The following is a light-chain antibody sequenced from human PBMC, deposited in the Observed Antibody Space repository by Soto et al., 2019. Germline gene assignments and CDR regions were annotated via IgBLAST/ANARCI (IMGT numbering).Light chain of an antibody. J-gene: IGKJ2*01. CDR3: QQYHSSPYT. Sequence: EIVLTQSPGTLSLSPGDRATLSCRASQSLTSNYLAWYQQRPGQAPRLLISGASTRATGIPDRFGGTGSGTDFTLTISRLEPEDFAVYYCQQYHSSPYTFGQGTKVDIK. CDR2: GAS. CDR1: QSLTSNY. V-gene: IGKV3-20*01.